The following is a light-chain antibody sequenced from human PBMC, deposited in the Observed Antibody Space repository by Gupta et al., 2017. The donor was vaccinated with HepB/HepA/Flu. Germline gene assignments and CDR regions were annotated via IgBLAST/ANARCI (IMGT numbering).Light chain of an antibody. CDR1: NIGSKK. CDR2: DDT. CDR3: QVWDTSSDWV. J-gene: IGLJ3*02. V-gene: IGLV3-21*03. Sequence: SFVLTQPPSVSVAPGKTAIITCGGNNIGSKKVHWYQQKPGQDPVLVVYDDTNRPSGIPERFSGSNSRNTATLTISRGAAGDEADYYCQVWDTSSDWVFGGGTKLAVL.